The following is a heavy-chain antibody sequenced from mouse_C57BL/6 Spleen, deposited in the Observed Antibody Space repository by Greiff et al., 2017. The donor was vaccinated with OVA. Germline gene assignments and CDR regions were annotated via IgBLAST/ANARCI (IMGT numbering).Heavy chain of an antibody. D-gene: IGHD2-4*01. CDR3: AGGLRAVYCCFDV. CDR2: IDPNSGGT. Sequence: QVQLQQPGAELVKPGASVKLSCKASGYTFTSYWMHWVKQRPGRGLEWIGRIDPNSGGTKYNEKFKSKATLTVDKSSSTAYMQLSSLTSEASAGDYCAGGLRAVYCCFDVWGTGTTVTAAS. V-gene: IGHV1-72*01. J-gene: IGHJ1*03. CDR1: GYTFTSYW.